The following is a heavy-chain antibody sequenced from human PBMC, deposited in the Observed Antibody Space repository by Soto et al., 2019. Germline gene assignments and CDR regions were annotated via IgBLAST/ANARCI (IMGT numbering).Heavy chain of an antibody. V-gene: IGHV3-23*01. CDR2: ISGSGGST. D-gene: IGHD2-8*01. Sequence: GGSLRLSCAASGFPCSTYAMSWVRQAPGKGLEWVSAISGSGGSTYYADSVKGRFTISRDNSKNTLYLQMNSLRAEDTAVYYCAKGSYCTNGICYNYWGQGTLVTVSS. J-gene: IGHJ4*02. CDR3: AKGSYCTNGICYNY. CDR1: GFPCSTYA.